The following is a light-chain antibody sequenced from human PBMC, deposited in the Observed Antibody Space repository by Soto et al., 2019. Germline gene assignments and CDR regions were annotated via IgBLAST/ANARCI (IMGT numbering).Light chain of an antibody. V-gene: IGKV3-20*01. Sequence: EIVLTQSPGTLSLSPVERATLSCRASQSVSSSFLAWYQQKPGQAPRLLIYGASNRATGIPDRFSGSGSGTDFTLTISRLEPEDFAVYYCQHYDSSPWTFGQGTKVEIK. CDR1: QSVSSSF. J-gene: IGKJ1*01. CDR3: QHYDSSPWT. CDR2: GAS.